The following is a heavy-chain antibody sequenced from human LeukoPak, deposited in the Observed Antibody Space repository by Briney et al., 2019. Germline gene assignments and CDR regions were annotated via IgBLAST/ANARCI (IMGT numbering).Heavy chain of an antibody. CDR1: GFTFDDYG. V-gene: IGHV3-20*04. CDR3: AKARGYNWNYMDAFDI. J-gene: IGHJ3*02. D-gene: IGHD1-7*01. CDR2: INWNGGST. Sequence: GGSLRLSCAASGFTFDDYGMSWVRQAPGKGLEWVSGINWNGGSTGYADSVKGRFTISRDNSKNTLYLQMNSLRAEDTAVYYCAKARGYNWNYMDAFDIWGQGTMVTVSS.